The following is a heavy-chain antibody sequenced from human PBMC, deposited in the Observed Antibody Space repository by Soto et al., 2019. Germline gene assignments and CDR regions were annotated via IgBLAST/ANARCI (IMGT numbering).Heavy chain of an antibody. D-gene: IGHD3-10*01. CDR1: EYKFDTYW. V-gene: IGHV5-51*01. CDR3: ARLRFGETPAET. J-gene: IGHJ5*02. Sequence: PGESLKISCKGHEYKFDTYWLGWVRQMPGKGLEWMGIIYPGDSDTVYSPSFQGQVTISADKSISTAYLHWTSLKSSDTAMYFCARLRFGETPAETWGQGTRVTVSS. CDR2: IYPGDSDT.